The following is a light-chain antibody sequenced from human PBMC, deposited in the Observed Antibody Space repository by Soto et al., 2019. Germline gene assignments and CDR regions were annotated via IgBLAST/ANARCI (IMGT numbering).Light chain of an antibody. V-gene: IGKV3-15*01. CDR2: GAS. Sequence: EIVTTQSPVTLSVSPGERATLSCRASQSVSSKLAWYQQKPGQAPRLLIYGASTRATGIPARFSGSGSGTEFTTTISSLQSEDFAVYDCPPYSNTHPVTFGPGTKVDIK. CDR3: PPYSNTHPVT. CDR1: QSVSSK. J-gene: IGKJ3*01.